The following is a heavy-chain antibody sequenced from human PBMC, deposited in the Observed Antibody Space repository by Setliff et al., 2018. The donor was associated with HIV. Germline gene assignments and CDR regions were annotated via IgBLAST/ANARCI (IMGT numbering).Heavy chain of an antibody. D-gene: IGHD7-27*01. CDR1: GVSISSSSYF. CDR2: IYFSGST. V-gene: IGHV4-39*01. CDR3: ARLGVLGIGDAFDI. J-gene: IGHJ3*02. Sequence: ETLSLTCAVSGVSISSSSYFWGWIRRPPGTGLDWIGSIYFSGSTYYNPSLESRVTISMDTSKNQFSLKLSSVTAADTAVYYCARLGVLGIGDAFDIWGQGTMVTVSS.